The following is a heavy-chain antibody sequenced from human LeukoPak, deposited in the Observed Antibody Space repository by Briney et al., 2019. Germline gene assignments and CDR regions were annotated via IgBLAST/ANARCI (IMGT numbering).Heavy chain of an antibody. Sequence: ASVKVSCKTSGYTFTGYYMHWVRQAPGQGLEWMGRINPNSGGTNYAQRFQGRVTVTRDTSISTAYMELSRLRSDDTAVYYCARGSSTSLLTVLGDNWGQGTLVTVSS. D-gene: IGHD2-2*01. CDR2: INPNSGGT. CDR1: GYTFTGYY. V-gene: IGHV1-2*06. J-gene: IGHJ4*02. CDR3: ARGSSTSLLTVLGDN.